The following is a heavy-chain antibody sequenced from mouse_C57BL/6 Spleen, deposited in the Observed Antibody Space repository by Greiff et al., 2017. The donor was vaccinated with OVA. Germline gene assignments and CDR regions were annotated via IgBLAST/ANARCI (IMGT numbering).Heavy chain of an antibody. D-gene: IGHD1-1*01. Sequence: VKLQQPGAELVKPGASVKLSCKASGYTFTSYWMHWVKQRPGQGLEWIGMIHPNSGSTNYNEKFKSKATLTVDKSSSTAYMQLSSLTSEDSAVYYCARSGYYGSSYEAMDYWGQGTSVTVSS. V-gene: IGHV1-64*01. CDR3: ARSGYYGSSYEAMDY. J-gene: IGHJ4*01. CDR2: IHPNSGST. CDR1: GYTFTSYW.